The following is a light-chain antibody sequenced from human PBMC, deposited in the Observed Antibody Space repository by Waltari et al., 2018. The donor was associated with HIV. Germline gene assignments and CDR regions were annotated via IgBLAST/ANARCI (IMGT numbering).Light chain of an antibody. Sequence: DIVLTQSPDSLTVSLGEGASISCRSSQTPFYSPDNQNHLAWYQQRAGQSPRLLVSRASVRQPGVADRVSGSGSGTNFTLTISSVQAEDVAIYYCQQSYTIPLTFGPGTRVDI. J-gene: IGKJ3*01. V-gene: IGKV4-1*01. CDR3: QQSYTIPLT. CDR1: QTPFYSPDNQNH. CDR2: RAS.